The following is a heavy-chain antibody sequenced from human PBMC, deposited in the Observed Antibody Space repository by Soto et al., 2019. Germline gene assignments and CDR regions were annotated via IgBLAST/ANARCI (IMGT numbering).Heavy chain of an antibody. CDR2: IKSKTDGGTR. V-gene: IGHV3-15*05. D-gene: IGHD1-20*01. J-gene: IGHJ4*02. CDR1: GFTFSNAW. CDR3: TTDDPITKN. Sequence: GGSLRLSCAASGFTFSNAWMSWVRQAPGKGLEWVGRIKSKTDGGTRDYAAPVKGRFTMSRDDSNNMLYLQMSSLKTEDTAVYYCTTDDPITKNCGQGTLVTVSS.